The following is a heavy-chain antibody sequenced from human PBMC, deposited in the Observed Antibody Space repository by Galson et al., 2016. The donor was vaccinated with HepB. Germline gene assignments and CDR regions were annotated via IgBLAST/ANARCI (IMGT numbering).Heavy chain of an antibody. V-gene: IGHV4-39*01. D-gene: IGHD3-22*01. Sequence: SATLSLTCTVSGGSISSSGFYWGWIRQPPGKGLEWIASIYYSGSTYYNPSLKSRVTISVDTSKNQFSLKQSYVTAAATAVYYCARRSITTMHVWGQGTTVTVSS. CDR1: GGSISSSGFY. CDR3: ARRSITTMHV. J-gene: IGHJ6*02. CDR2: IYYSGST.